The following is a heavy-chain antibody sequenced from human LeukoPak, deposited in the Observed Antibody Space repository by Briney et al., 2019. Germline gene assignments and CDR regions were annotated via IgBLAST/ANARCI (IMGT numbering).Heavy chain of an antibody. Sequence: SETLSLTCTVSGGSISSYYWSWVRQPAGRGLEWIGRIYASGNTNYNPSLKGRVTMTIDTSKNQFSLDLSSVTAADTAVYYCARGRGSSWYYFDSWGQGTLVTISS. CDR3: ARGRGSSWYYFDS. D-gene: IGHD6-13*01. V-gene: IGHV4-4*07. J-gene: IGHJ4*02. CDR1: GGSISSYY. CDR2: IYASGNT.